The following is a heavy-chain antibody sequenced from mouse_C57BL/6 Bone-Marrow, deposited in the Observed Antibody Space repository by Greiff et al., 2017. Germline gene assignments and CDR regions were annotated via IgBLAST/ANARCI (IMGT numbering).Heavy chain of an antibody. D-gene: IGHD4-1*01. V-gene: IGHV1-55*01. CDR2: IYPTSGRT. Sequence: QVQLQQPGAELVKPGASVKMSCKASGYTFTSYWITWVKQRPGQGLEWIGDIYPTSGRTNYNEKFKSKAILTVDTSSNPAYMQRSSLTSEASAVFYCARSGPLGRSFDYWGQGTTLTVSS. J-gene: IGHJ2*01. CDR1: GYTFTSYW. CDR3: ARSGPLGRSFDY.